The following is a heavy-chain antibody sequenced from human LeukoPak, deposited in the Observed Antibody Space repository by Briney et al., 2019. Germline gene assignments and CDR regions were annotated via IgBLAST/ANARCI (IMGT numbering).Heavy chain of an antibody. V-gene: IGHV1-69*02. CDR2: IIPILGIA. D-gene: IGHD3-22*01. Sequence: ASVKVSCKASGGTFSSYTISWVRQAPGQGLEWMGRIIPILGIANYAQKFQGRVTITADKSTSTAYMELSSLRSEDTAVYYCARAYYYDSSGYFELDYRGQGTLVTVSS. CDR3: ARAYYYDSSGYFELDY. CDR1: GGTFSSYT. J-gene: IGHJ4*02.